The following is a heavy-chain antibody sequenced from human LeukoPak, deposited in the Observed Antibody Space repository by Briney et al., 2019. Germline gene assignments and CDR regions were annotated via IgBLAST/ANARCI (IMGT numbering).Heavy chain of an antibody. V-gene: IGHV3-33*06. J-gene: IGHJ3*02. Sequence: GGSLRLSCAASGFTFSSYGMHWVRQAPGKGLEWVAVIWYDGSNKYCADSVKGRFTISRDNSKNTLYLQMNSLRAEDTAVYYCAKPGYSYGPNAFDIWGQGTMVTVSS. D-gene: IGHD5-18*01. CDR2: IWYDGSNK. CDR1: GFTFSSYG. CDR3: AKPGYSYGPNAFDI.